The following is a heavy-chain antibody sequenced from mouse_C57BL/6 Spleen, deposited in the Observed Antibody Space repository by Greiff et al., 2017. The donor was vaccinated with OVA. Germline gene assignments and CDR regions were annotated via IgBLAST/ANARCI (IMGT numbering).Heavy chain of an antibody. CDR1: GYSITSGYY. D-gene: IGHD2-12*01. J-gene: IGHJ4*01. Sequence: EVQLQESGPGLVKPSQSLSLTCSVTGYSITSGYYWNWIRQFPGNKLEWMGYISYDGSNNYNPSLKNRISITRDTSKNQFFLKLNSVTTEDTATYYCAGYSHAMDYWGQGTSVTVSS. CDR3: AGYSHAMDY. V-gene: IGHV3-6*01. CDR2: ISYDGSN.